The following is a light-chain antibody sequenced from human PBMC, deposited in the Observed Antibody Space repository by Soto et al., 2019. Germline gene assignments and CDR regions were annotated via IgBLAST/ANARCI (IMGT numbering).Light chain of an antibody. J-gene: IGKJ4*01. V-gene: IGKV3-11*01. Sequence: EIVLTQSPATLSLSPGERATLSCRASQSVSSYLAWYQQKPGQAPRLLIYDASNRATGIPDRFSGSGSGTDFTLTISSLEPEDFAVYYCQQRSNSPPTFGGGTKVEIK. CDR3: QQRSNSPPT. CDR2: DAS. CDR1: QSVSSY.